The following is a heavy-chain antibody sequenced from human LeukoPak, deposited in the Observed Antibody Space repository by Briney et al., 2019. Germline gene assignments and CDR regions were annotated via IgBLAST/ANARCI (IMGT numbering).Heavy chain of an antibody. CDR3: TTAAGP. CDR1: GLNFTNAW. Sequence: PGGSLTLSCAASGLNFTNAWMSWVRQAPRKGLEWVGRIKSKTDGGTTDYAAPVKGRFTILRDESKDTLFLQMNSLKIEDTAVYYCTTAAGPWGQGTLVTVSS. J-gene: IGHJ5*02. V-gene: IGHV3-15*01. CDR2: IKSKTDGGTT. D-gene: IGHD6-19*01.